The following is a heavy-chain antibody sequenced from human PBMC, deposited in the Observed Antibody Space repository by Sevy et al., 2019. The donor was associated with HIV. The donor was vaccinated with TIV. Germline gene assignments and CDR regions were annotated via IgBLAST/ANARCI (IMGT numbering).Heavy chain of an antibody. Sequence: GGSLRLSCAASGLSVSDNYMNWVRQAPGKGLELVSVIYSDGRTYYPDSVKGRFSISRANSKNTLYLHMKSLRPEDTAVYYCARDRYYDASGYYYYYYGMDVWGQGTTVTVSS. CDR1: GLSVSDNY. J-gene: IGHJ6*02. D-gene: IGHD3-22*01. CDR3: ARDRYYDASGYYYYYYGMDV. V-gene: IGHV3-66*01. CDR2: IYSDGRT.